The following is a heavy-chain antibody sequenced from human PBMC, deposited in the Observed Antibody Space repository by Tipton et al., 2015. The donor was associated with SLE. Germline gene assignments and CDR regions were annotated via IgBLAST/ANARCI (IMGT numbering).Heavy chain of an antibody. Sequence: TLSLTCTVSGGSISSYYWSWIPQPPGKGLEWIGYIYYSGSTNYNPSLKSRVTISVDTSMNQFSLKLSSVTAADTAVYYCARHDVQWDAFDIWGQGTMVTVSS. J-gene: IGHJ3*02. CDR2: IYYSGST. D-gene: IGHD6-19*01. CDR1: GGSISSYY. CDR3: ARHDVQWDAFDI. V-gene: IGHV4-59*08.